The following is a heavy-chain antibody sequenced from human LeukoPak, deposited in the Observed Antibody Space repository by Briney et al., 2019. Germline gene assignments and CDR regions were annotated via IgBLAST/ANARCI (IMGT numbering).Heavy chain of an antibody. V-gene: IGHV3-30*02. Sequence: GGSLRLSCAASGFTFSSYSMNWVRQAPGKGLEWVAFIRYDGSNKYYADSVKGRFTISRDNSKNTLYLQMNSLRAEDTAVYYCAKESRGDGYNLGYWGQGTLVTVSS. CDR3: AKESRGDGYNLGY. J-gene: IGHJ4*02. CDR2: IRYDGSNK. CDR1: GFTFSSYS. D-gene: IGHD5-24*01.